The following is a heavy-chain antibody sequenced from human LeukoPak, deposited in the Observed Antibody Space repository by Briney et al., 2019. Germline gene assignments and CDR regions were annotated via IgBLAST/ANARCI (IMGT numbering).Heavy chain of an antibody. J-gene: IGHJ4*02. CDR2: ISTYNGNT. D-gene: IGHD2-15*01. CDR1: GYTFTNYG. CDR3: ARDDPGVAATAPYFDY. V-gene: IGHV1-18*01. Sequence: ASVKVSCKASGYTFTNYGVTWVRQVPGQGLEWMGWISTYNGNTNYAQKLQGRVTMTTDTSTSTAYMELRSLRSEDTAVYYCARDDPGVAATAPYFDYWGQGTLVTVSS.